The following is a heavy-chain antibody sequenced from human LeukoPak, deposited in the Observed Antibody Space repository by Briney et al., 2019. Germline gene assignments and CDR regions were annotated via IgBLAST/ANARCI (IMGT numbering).Heavy chain of an antibody. D-gene: IGHD6-13*01. CDR3: ARDGAAGRGDAFDI. CDR2: ISYDGSNK. Sequence: PGGSLRLSCAASGFTFSSYGMHWVRQAPGKGLEWVAVISYDGSNKYYADSVKGRFTISRDNSKNTLYLQMNSLRAEDTAVYYCARDGAAGRGDAFDIWGRGTMVTVSS. J-gene: IGHJ3*02. CDR1: GFTFSSYG. V-gene: IGHV3-30*03.